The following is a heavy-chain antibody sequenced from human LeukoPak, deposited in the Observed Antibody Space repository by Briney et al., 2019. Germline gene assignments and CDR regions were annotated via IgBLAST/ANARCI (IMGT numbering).Heavy chain of an antibody. CDR3: ASGNEVTLDGFAI. CDR2: FETEDGEP. Sequence: ASVKVSCKVSGYSLSEISVHWIRQVPRRGLEWMGSFETEDGEPLYAQKFQGRATMTEDTSTDTAYMELSSLRSEDTAMYYCASGNEVTLDGFAIWGQGTMVTVSS. CDR1: GYSLSEIS. J-gene: IGHJ3*02. V-gene: IGHV1-24*01. D-gene: IGHD2-15*01.